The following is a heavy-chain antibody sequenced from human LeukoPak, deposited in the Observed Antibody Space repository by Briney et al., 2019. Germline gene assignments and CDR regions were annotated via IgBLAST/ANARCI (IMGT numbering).Heavy chain of an antibody. CDR1: GFTFSSYS. V-gene: IGHV3-21*01. CDR2: ISSSSSYI. Sequence: KTGGSLRLSCAASGFTFSSYSMNWVRQAPGKGLEWVSFISSSSSYIYYADSVKGRFTISRDNAKNSMYTQMNSLRAEDMAVYYCARVRGSSGWSGVYFDYWGQGTLVTVSS. J-gene: IGHJ4*02. CDR3: ARVRGSSGWSGVYFDY. D-gene: IGHD6-19*01.